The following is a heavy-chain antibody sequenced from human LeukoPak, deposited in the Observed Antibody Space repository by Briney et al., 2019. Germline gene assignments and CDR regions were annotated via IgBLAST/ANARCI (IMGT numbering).Heavy chain of an antibody. D-gene: IGHD3-22*01. V-gene: IGHV3-72*01. Sequence: PGGSLRLSCAASGFTFDDYGMSWVRQAPGKGLEWVGRTRNKANSYTTEYAASVKGRFTISRDDSKNSLYLQMNSLKTEDTAVYYCARVRPEIAHAFDIWGQGTMVTVSS. CDR1: GFTFDDYG. CDR3: ARVRPEIAHAFDI. CDR2: TRNKANSYTT. J-gene: IGHJ3*02.